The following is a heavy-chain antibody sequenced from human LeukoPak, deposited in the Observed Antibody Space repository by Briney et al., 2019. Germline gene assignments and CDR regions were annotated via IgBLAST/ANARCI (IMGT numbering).Heavy chain of an antibody. CDR3: ARAVEYSGSIDP. D-gene: IGHD6-6*01. J-gene: IGHJ5*02. V-gene: IGHV4-61*02. CDR1: GGSISSGSYY. Sequence: SQTLSLTCTVSGGSISSGSYYWSWIRQPAGKGLEWIGRIYTSGSTNYNPSLKSRVTISVDTSKNQFSLKLSSVTAADTAVYYCARAVEYSGSIDPWGQGTLVTVSS. CDR2: IYTSGST.